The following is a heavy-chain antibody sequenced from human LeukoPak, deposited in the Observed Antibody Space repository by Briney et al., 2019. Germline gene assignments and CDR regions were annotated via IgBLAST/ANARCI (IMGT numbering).Heavy chain of an antibody. J-gene: IGHJ4*02. CDR3: VVGGSPGY. CDR1: GFIFSSYW. V-gene: IGHV3-74*01. CDR2: ISTDGYTT. Sequence: PGGSLRLSCAASGFIFSSYWMSWVRQAPRKGLVWVSRISTDGYTTDYADFVQGRFTASRDNTKNTWSLEMNSLRAEDTAVYYCVVGGSPGYWGQGTLVTVSS. D-gene: IGHD2-15*01.